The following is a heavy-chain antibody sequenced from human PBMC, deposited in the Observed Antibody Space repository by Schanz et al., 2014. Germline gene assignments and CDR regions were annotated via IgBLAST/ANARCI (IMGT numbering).Heavy chain of an antibody. D-gene: IGHD6-19*01. CDR1: GFTISSYS. Sequence: SCAASGFTISSYSMNWVRQAPGKGLEWVSSISSSGSYIYYADSVKSRFSISRDNAENSLFLQFSRLRAEETALYYCTIIALMVAVAGTMEDYWGQGALVTVYS. CDR3: TIIALMVAVAGTMEDY. CDR2: ISSSGSYI. J-gene: IGHJ4*02. V-gene: IGHV3-21*01.